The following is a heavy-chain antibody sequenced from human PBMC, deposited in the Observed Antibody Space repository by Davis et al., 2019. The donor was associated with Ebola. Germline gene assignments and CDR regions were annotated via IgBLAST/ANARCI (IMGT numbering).Heavy chain of an antibody. Sequence: GESLKISCAASGFTFSDYYMSWIRQAPGKGLEWVSYISSSGSTIYYADSVKGRFTISRDNAKNTLYLQMNSLRAEDTAVYYCARRSSQALDWGQGTLVTVSS. V-gene: IGHV3-11*04. CDR3: ARRSSQALD. D-gene: IGHD6-6*01. CDR2: ISSSGSTI. J-gene: IGHJ4*02. CDR1: GFTFSDYY.